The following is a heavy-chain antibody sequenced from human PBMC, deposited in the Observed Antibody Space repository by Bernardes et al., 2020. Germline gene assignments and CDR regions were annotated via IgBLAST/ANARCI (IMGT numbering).Heavy chain of an antibody. J-gene: IGHJ5*02. V-gene: IGHV1-8*01. CDR2: MNPNSGNT. Sequence: ASMKVSCKASGYTFTSYDINWVRQATGQGLEWMGWMNPNSGNTGYAQKFQGRVTMTRNTSISTAYMELSSLRSEDTAVYYCARGLGYCSGGSCYDWFDPWGQGTLVTVSS. CDR3: ARGLGYCSGGSCYDWFDP. D-gene: IGHD2-15*01. CDR1: GYTFTSYD.